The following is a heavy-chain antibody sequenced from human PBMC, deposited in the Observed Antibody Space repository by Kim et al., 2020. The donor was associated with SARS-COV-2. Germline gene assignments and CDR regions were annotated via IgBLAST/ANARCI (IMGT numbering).Heavy chain of an antibody. D-gene: IGHD3-22*01. V-gene: IGHV1-69*04. J-gene: IGHJ4*02. Sequence: NYAQKFQGRVTITADKSTSTAYMELSSLRSEDTAVYYCARDSDSSGYHDYWGQGTLVTVSS. CDR3: ARDSDSSGYHDY.